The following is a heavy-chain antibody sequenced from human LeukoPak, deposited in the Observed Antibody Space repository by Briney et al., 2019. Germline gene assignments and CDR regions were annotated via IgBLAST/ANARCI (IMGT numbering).Heavy chain of an antibody. D-gene: IGHD5-18*01. V-gene: IGHV4-34*01. Sequence: SETLSLTCAVYGGSFSGYYWSWIRQPPGKGPEWIGEVNHSGSTNYNPTLKSRVTISVDTSKNQFSLKLSSVTAADTAVYYCARVTRGDTAMADYWGQGTLVTVSS. CDR1: GGSFSGYY. J-gene: IGHJ4*02. CDR2: VNHSGST. CDR3: ARVTRGDTAMADY.